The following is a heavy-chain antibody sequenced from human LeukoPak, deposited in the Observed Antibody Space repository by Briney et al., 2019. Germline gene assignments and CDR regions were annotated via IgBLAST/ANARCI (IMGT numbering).Heavy chain of an antibody. J-gene: IGHJ6*03. D-gene: IGHD3-10*01. CDR3: ARGNGRITMVRGAIGDYYYMDV. Sequence: ASVKVSCKASGYTFTSYDINWVRQATGQGLEWMGWMNPNSGNTGYAQKFQGRVTMTRNTSISTAYMELSSLRSEDTAVYYCARGNGRITMVRGAIGDYYYMDVWGKGTTVTISS. V-gene: IGHV1-8*01. CDR1: GYTFTSYD. CDR2: MNPNSGNT.